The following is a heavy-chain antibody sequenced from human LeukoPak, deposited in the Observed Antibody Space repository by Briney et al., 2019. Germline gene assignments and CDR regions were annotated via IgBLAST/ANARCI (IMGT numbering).Heavy chain of an antibody. J-gene: IGHJ4*02. Sequence: PGGSLRLSCAASGFTFSSDAMSWVRQAPGKGLEWVSAISGSGGSTYYADSVKGRFTISRDNSKNTLYLQMNSLRAEDTAMYFCARDRGLWFGENYFDYWGQGTLVTVSS. D-gene: IGHD3-10*01. V-gene: IGHV3-23*01. CDR3: ARDRGLWFGENYFDY. CDR2: ISGSGGST. CDR1: GFTFSSDA.